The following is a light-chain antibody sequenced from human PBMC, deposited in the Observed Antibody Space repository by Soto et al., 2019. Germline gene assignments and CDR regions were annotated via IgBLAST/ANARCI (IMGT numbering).Light chain of an antibody. Sequence: QSVLTQPPSVSGAPGQRVTISCSGSSSNIGAGYDVHWYQQLPGTAPRLLIYVSRNRPSGVPDRFSGSKSGTSASLAITGLKTDDGADYYCQSYDSSLRLAVFGGGTKLTVL. V-gene: IGLV1-40*01. CDR3: QSYDSSLRLAV. CDR1: SSNIGAGYD. CDR2: VSR. J-gene: IGLJ3*02.